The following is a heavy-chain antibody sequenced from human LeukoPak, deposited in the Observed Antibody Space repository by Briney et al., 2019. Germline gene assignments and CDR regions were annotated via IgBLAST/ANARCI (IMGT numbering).Heavy chain of an antibody. CDR2: IYHSGST. V-gene: IGHV4-4*02. CDR1: GGSISSSNW. Sequence: SGTLSLTCAVSGGSISSSNWWSWVRQPPGKGLEWIGEIYHSGSTNYNPSLKSRVTISVDKSKNQSSLKLSSVTAADTAVYYCARAKKYCSSTSCYAGGRFDPWGQGTLVTVSS. CDR3: ARAKKYCSSTSCYAGGRFDP. D-gene: IGHD2-2*01. J-gene: IGHJ5*02.